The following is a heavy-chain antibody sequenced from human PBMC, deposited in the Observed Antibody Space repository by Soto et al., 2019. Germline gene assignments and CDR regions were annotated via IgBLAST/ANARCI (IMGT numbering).Heavy chain of an antibody. Sequence: QVQLVQSGAEVKKPGSSVKVSCKASGGTFSTSTFTWVRQAPEQGLEWMGRTIPLLNVADYAQDFQGRLTITAXKATXTXYMGLTSRTSKDTAVYYCARDSPIGSTFSGYDAIDSWGQGTLVTVSS. CDR2: TIPLLNVA. D-gene: IGHD5-12*01. CDR1: GGTFSTST. J-gene: IGHJ4*02. CDR3: ARDSPIGSTFSGYDAIDS. V-gene: IGHV1-69*08.